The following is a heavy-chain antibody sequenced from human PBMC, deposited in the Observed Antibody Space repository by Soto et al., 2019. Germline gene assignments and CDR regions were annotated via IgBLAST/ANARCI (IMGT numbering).Heavy chain of an antibody. CDR3: TRAGYCSSTGCYLRNY. Sequence: GGSLKLSSAASGFTFSNAWVSWVRQAPGKGLEWVGRIKSKTDGGTTDYAAPVKGRFTIPRDDAKNTLYLQMNSLKTEDTAVFYCTRAGYCSSTGCYLRNYWGQGTLVTVSS. V-gene: IGHV3-15*01. D-gene: IGHD2-2*01. CDR2: IKSKTDGGTT. CDR1: GFTFSNAW. J-gene: IGHJ4*02.